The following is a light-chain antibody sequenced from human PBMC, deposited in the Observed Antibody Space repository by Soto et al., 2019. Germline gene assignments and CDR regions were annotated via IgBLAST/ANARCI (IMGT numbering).Light chain of an antibody. CDR3: QQYGGSPYS. CDR1: QSVSGNH. J-gene: IGKJ2*03. Sequence: EIVLTQSPGTLSLSPGERATLSCRASQSVSGNHVAWYQQKPGQAPRLLIYGASSRATGIPDRFSGSGSGIYFTLTISTLEPEDFAVYYCQQYGGSPYSFGQGTKLEIE. CDR2: GAS. V-gene: IGKV3-20*01.